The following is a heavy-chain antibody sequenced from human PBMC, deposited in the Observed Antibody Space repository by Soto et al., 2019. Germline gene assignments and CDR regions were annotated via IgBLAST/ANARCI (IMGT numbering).Heavy chain of an antibody. CDR2: ISAYNGNT. Sequence: QVQLVQSGGEVKKPGASVKVSCKTSGYSFTTYGISWVRQAPGQGLEWMGWISAYNGNTNYAQKLQGRVTMTTDTSTSTAYMALRSLRSDDTAVYYCAREGPAPYYYGMDVWGQGSTVTVSS. J-gene: IGHJ6*02. CDR1: GYSFTTYG. V-gene: IGHV1-18*01. CDR3: AREGPAPYYYGMDV.